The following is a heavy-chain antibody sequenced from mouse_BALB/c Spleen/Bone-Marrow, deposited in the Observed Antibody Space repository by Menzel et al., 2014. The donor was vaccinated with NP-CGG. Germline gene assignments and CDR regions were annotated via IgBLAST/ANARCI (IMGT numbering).Heavy chain of an antibody. CDR1: GYTFTSYW. CDR2: INPSNGRT. CDR3: ARYDGPAWFAY. J-gene: IGHJ3*01. Sequence: QVQLQQSGAELVKPGASVKLSCKASGYTFTSYWIHWVKLRPGHGLEWIGDINPSNGRTNYNEKFKNKATLTVDKSSSTAYIQLSSLTSEDSAVYYCARYDGPAWFAYWGQGTLVTVS. D-gene: IGHD2-3*01. V-gene: IGHV1S81*02.